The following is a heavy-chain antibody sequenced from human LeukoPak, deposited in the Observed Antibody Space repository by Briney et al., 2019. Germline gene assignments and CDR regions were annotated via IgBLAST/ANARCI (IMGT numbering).Heavy chain of an antibody. CDR2: ISGSGGST. V-gene: IGHV3-23*01. J-gene: IGHJ4*02. D-gene: IGHD7-27*01. CDR3: TKATARLGRHFFDY. CDR1: GFTFSDYS. Sequence: GGSLRLSCAASGFTFSDYSLNWVRQAPGKGLERVSGISGSGGSTYHADSVKGRFTISRDNSKNTLYLQMSSLRAEDTAVYFCTKATARLGRHFFDYWGQGTLVTVSS.